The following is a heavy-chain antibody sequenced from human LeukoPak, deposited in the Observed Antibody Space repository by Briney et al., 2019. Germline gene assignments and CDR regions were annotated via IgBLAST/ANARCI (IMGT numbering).Heavy chain of an antibody. D-gene: IGHD2-21*01. CDR3: AICLYATSRWPLGSFDF. CDR2: ISGSGTYI. J-gene: IGHJ3*01. CDR1: GFTFMSYI. V-gene: IGHV3-21*01. Sequence: AGGSLRLSCTASGFTFMSYIMSWVRQAPGKGLEWVSSISGSGTYIYYVDSLKGRFTISRDNAKNSLYLQMNSLRAEDTAVYFTAICLYATSRWPLGSFDFWGQGTMVTVSS.